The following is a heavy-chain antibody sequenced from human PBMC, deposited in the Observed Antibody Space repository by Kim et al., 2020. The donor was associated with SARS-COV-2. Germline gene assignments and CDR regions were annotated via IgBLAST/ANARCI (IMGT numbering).Heavy chain of an antibody. Sequence: YAAAVKGRFIISRDDSKNSLYLQMNSLNTEDTAVYYCARARGSGSRDFDYWGQGTLVTVSS. V-gene: IGHV3-72*01. D-gene: IGHD1-26*01. J-gene: IGHJ4*02. CDR3: ARARGSGSRDFDY.